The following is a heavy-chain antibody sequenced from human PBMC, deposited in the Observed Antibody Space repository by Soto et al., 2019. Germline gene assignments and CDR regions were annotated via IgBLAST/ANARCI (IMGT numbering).Heavy chain of an antibody. CDR2: ISWNSGSI. Sequence: EVQLVESGGGLVQPGRSLRLSCAVSGFTFDDYAMHWVRQAPGKGLEWVSGISWNSGSIGYVDSVKGRFTISRDNAKNSLYLQMNSLRPEDTALYYCAKSVNFGDYEYYFDYWGQGTLVTVSS. CDR1: GFTFDDYA. V-gene: IGHV3-9*01. J-gene: IGHJ4*02. CDR3: AKSVNFGDYEYYFDY. D-gene: IGHD4-17*01.